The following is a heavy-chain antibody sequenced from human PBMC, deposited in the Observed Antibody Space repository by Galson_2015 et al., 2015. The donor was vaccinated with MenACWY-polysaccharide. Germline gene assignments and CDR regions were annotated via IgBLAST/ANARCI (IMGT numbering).Heavy chain of an antibody. CDR3: ARVRYSTGKYQFDY. J-gene: IGHJ4*02. Sequence: LEWVSTIGGSGSNTHYADSVKGRFTISRDNSKNTLSLQMNSLRAEDTAVYYCARVRYSTGKYQFDYWGQGTLVAVSS. V-gene: IGHV3-23*01. D-gene: IGHD2-2*01. CDR2: IGGSGSNT.